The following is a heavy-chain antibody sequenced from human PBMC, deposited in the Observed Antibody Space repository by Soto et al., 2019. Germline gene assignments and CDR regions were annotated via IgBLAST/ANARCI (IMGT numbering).Heavy chain of an antibody. Sequence: GGSLRLSCAASGFTFSSYSMSWVRQTPGKGLEWVATIGVGGGTTYYADSVKGRFTISRDNAKNTLYLQMNSLRAEDTAVYYCAKDFETYGYDGHASWGQGILVTVSS. D-gene: IGHD5-12*01. CDR2: IGVGGGTT. CDR3: AKDFETYGYDGHAS. CDR1: GFTFSSYS. J-gene: IGHJ5*02. V-gene: IGHV3-23*01.